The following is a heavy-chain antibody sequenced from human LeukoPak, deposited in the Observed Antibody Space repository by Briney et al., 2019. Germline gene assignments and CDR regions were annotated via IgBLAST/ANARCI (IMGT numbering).Heavy chain of an antibody. CDR2: INHSGST. CDR3: ASGGSYGSGSADERSLAYNWFDP. Sequence: SEPLSLTCAVYGGSFSGYYWSWIRQPPGKGLEWIGEINHSGSTNYNPSLKSRVTISVDTSKNQFSLKLSSVTAADTAVYYCASGGSYGSGSADERSLAYNWFDPWGQGTLVTVSS. CDR1: GGSFSGYY. V-gene: IGHV4-34*01. J-gene: IGHJ5*02. D-gene: IGHD3-10*01.